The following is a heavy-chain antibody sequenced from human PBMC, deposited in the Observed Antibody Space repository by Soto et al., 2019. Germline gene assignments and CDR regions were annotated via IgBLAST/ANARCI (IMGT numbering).Heavy chain of an antibody. J-gene: IGHJ4*02. CDR3: ARKIAVPGTPWPFDY. D-gene: IGHD6-19*01. V-gene: IGHV1-69*13. CDR1: GGTFSSYA. CDR2: IIPIFGTA. Sequence: SVKVSCKASGGTFSSYAISWVRQAPGQGLDWMGGIIPIFGTANYAQKFQGRVTITADESTSTAYMELSSLRSEDTAVYYCARKIAVPGTPWPFDYWGQGTLVT.